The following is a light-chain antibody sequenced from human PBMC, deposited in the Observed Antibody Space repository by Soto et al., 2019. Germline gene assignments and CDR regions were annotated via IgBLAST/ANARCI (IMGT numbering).Light chain of an antibody. CDR1: QNVSYT. CDR2: GAS. V-gene: IGKV3-15*01. J-gene: IGKJ4*01. Sequence: EIVMTQSPATLSVSPGERATLSCRASQNVSYTLAWYQHKPGQAPRLLIYGASTRATGIPARFSGSGSGTDFTLTSSSLQPEDFATYYCQQSYSTPLTFGGGTKVDIK. CDR3: QQSYSTPLT.